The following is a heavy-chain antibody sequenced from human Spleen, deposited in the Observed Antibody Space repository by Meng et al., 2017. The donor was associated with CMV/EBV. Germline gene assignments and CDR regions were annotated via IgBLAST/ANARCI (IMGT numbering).Heavy chain of an antibody. J-gene: IGHJ4*02. CDR2: IYHGRNT. Sequence: VSSGSISIHSWWSWVRQPPGTGLEWIGQIYHGRNTNYNPSLKSRVTISVDKSKNQFSLKLSSVTAADTAVYYCARLELGTTSSFDYWGQGTLVTVSS. V-gene: IGHV4-4*02. CDR3: ARLELGTTSSFDY. D-gene: IGHD1-1*01. CDR1: SGSISIHSW.